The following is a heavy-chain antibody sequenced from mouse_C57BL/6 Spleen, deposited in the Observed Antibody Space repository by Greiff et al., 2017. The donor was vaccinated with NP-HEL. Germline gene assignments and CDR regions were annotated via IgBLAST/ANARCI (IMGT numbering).Heavy chain of an antibody. J-gene: IGHJ3*01. V-gene: IGHV1-78*01. CDR1: GYTFTDHT. D-gene: IGHD1-1*01. CDR3: ANYYGSSYGWFAY. Sequence: LQESDAELVKPGASVKISCKVSGYTFTDHTIHWMKQRPEQGLEWIGYIYPRDGSTKYNEKFKGKATLTADKSSSTAYMQLNSLTSEDSAVYFCANYYGSSYGWFAYWGQGTLVTVSA. CDR2: IYPRDGST.